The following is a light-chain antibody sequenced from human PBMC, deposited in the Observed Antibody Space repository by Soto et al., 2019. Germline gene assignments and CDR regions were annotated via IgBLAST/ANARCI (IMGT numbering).Light chain of an antibody. Sequence: QSVLTQPASVSGSPGQSVTISCTGISRDVGAYNFVSWYQQHPGRAPKLIIYDIGDRPSGVSSRFSGSRSGSTASLPISGLQAEDEADYYCSSYTTINNLWVFGGGTKVTVL. CDR3: SSYTTINNLWV. J-gene: IGLJ3*02. CDR1: SRDVGAYNF. V-gene: IGLV2-14*03. CDR2: DIG.